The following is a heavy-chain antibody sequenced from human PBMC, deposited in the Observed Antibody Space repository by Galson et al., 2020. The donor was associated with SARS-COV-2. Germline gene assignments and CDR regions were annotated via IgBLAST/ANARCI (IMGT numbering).Heavy chain of an antibody. J-gene: IGHJ3*02. CDR1: GYSISSGYY. Sequence: SETLSLTCTVSGYSISSGYYWGWIRQPPGKGLEWIGSIYHSGSPYYNPSLKSRVTISVDPSKNQFSLKLSSVTAADTAVYYCARPGFFWSGYDSTYAFDIWGQGTMVTVSS. CDR2: IYHSGSP. D-gene: IGHD3-3*01. V-gene: IGHV4-38-2*02. CDR3: ARPGFFWSGYDSTYAFDI.